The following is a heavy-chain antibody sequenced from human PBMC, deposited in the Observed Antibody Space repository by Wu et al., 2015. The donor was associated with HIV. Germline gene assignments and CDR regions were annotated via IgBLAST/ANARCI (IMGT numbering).Heavy chain of an antibody. CDR1: GYNFNGYG. Sequence: QVQLVQSGIEVKKSGASVKVSCKASGYNFNGYGIIWVRQAPGQGLEWMGWISDYERNKHYGQNFRDRLTLTADTITSTAFMDLRNLRSDDTAVYYCARGLYYSETGILDYVGPGNVVTVSS. D-gene: IGHD3-22*01. V-gene: IGHV1-18*01. CDR2: ISDYERNK. CDR3: ARGLYYSETGILDY. J-gene: IGHJ4*02.